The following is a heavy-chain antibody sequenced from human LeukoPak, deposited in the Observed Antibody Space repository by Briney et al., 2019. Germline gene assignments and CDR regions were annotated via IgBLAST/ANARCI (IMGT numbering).Heavy chain of an antibody. J-gene: IGHJ4*02. V-gene: IGHV3-53*01. Sequence: PGGSQRLSCAASGFTVSSNYMSWVRQAPGKGLEWFSVIYSGGSTYYADSVKGRFTISRDNSKNTLYLQMNSLRAEDTAVYYCARARSREYSSGWYHDYWGQGTLVTVSS. D-gene: IGHD6-19*01. CDR1: GFTVSSNY. CDR3: ARARSREYSSGWYHDY. CDR2: IYSGGST.